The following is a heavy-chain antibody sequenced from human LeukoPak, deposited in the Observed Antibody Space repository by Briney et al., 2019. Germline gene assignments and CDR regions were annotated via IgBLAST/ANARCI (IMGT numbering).Heavy chain of an antibody. Sequence: PSETLSLTCTVSGGSISGYYWSWIRQTPGKGLERIGHIYYSGSINYNPPLKSRVPISVDTSKNQFSLELSSVTAVDTAVYYCARGSGDYFDHWGQGTLVTVSS. CDR1: GGSISGYY. V-gene: IGHV4-59*01. CDR2: IYYSGSI. CDR3: ARGSGDYFDH. D-gene: IGHD6-19*01. J-gene: IGHJ4*02.